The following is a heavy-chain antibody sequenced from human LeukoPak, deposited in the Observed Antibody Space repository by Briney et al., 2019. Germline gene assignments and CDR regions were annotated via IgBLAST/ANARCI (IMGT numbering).Heavy chain of an antibody. CDR3: ARGDSSSWYGLWYYMDV. CDR1: GFTVSSNY. V-gene: IGHV3-66*01. J-gene: IGHJ6*03. D-gene: IGHD6-13*01. CDR2: IYSGGST. Sequence: GGSLRLSCAASGFTVSSNYMSWVRQAPGKGLEWVSVIYSGGSTYYADSVKGRFTISRDNSKNTLYLQMNSLRAEDTAVYYCARGDSSSWYGLWYYMDVWGKGTTVTISS.